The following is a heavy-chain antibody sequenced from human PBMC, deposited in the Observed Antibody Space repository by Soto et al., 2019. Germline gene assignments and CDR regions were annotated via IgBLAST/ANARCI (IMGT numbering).Heavy chain of an antibody. CDR1: GGSISSYY. Sequence: SETLSLTCTVSGGSISSYYWSWIRQPPGKGLEWIGYIYYSGSTNYNPSLKSRVTISVDTSKNQFSLKLSSVTVADTAVYYCAREELGYCSSTSCYAYYYYYYMDVWGKGTTVTVSS. CDR2: IYYSGST. CDR3: AREELGYCSSTSCYAYYYYYYMDV. J-gene: IGHJ6*03. V-gene: IGHV4-59*12. D-gene: IGHD2-2*01.